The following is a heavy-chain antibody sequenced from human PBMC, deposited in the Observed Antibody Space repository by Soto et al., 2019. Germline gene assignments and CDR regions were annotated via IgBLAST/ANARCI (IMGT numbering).Heavy chain of an antibody. J-gene: IGHJ6*02. CDR3: ARGSGIAAAGTWKYGMDV. CDR2: INPNSGGT. V-gene: IGHV1-2*04. D-gene: IGHD6-13*01. CDR1: GYTFTGYY. Sequence: ASVKVSCKASGYTFTGYYMHWVRQAPGQGLEWMGWINPNSGGTNYAQKFQGWATMTRDTSISTAYMELSRLRSDDTAVYYCARGSGIAAAGTWKYGMDVWGQGTTVTVSS.